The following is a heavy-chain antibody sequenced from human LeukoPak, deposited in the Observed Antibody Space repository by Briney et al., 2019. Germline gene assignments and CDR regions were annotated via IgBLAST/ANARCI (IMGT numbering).Heavy chain of an antibody. CDR3: VRHCCSTPSKRTFDI. Sequence: SETLSLTCTVSGGSIWTSDYYWGCIRQFPGKGLEWIGTISDGGSTYYNPSLESRAIISVDTSKNQFSLKLSSVTAADTAVYYCVRHCCSTPSKRTFDIWGQGTLVTVSS. V-gene: IGHV4-39*01. J-gene: IGHJ3*02. D-gene: IGHD2-2*01. CDR2: ISDGGST. CDR1: GGSIWTSDYY.